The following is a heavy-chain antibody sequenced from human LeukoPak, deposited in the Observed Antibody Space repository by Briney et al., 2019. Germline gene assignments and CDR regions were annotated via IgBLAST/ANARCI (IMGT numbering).Heavy chain of an antibody. J-gene: IGHJ4*02. CDR3: ADYGRGDY. D-gene: IGHD3-16*01. CDR1: GFTFSSYG. V-gene: IGHV3-23*01. Sequence: GGTLRLSCAASGFTFSSYGMSWVRQAPGKGLEWVSTISGSGGSTYYADSVKGRFTISRDNSKNTLYLQMNSLRADDTAVYYCADYGRGDYWGQGTLVTVSS. CDR2: ISGSGGST.